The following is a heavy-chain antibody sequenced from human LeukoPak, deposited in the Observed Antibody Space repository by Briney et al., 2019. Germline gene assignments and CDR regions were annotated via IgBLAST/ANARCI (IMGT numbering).Heavy chain of an antibody. D-gene: IGHD6-19*01. Sequence: ASVKVSCKSSGYTFTVYYMHWVRQAPGQGLEWMGWINPNSGGTNYAQKFQGSVTMTRDTSISTAYMELSRLRSDDTAVYYCARGSSSGWFYTAVLAFDYWGQGTLVTVSS. V-gene: IGHV1-2*02. CDR2: INPNSGGT. CDR1: GYTFTVYY. CDR3: ARGSSSGWFYTAVLAFDY. J-gene: IGHJ4*02.